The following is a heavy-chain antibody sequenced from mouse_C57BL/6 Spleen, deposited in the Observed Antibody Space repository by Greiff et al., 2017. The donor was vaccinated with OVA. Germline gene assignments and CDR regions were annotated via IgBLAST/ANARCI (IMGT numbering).Heavy chain of an antibody. D-gene: IGHD2-3*01. CDR3: ATYDGYFYYFDY. V-gene: IGHV2-2*01. CDR2: IWSGGST. Sequence: VKLVESGPGLVQPSQSLSITCTVSGFSLTSYGVHWVRQSPGKGLEWLGVIWSGGSTDYNAAFISRLSISKDNSKSQVFFKMNSLQADDTAIYYCATYDGYFYYFDYWGQGTTLTVSS. J-gene: IGHJ2*01. CDR1: GFSLTSYG.